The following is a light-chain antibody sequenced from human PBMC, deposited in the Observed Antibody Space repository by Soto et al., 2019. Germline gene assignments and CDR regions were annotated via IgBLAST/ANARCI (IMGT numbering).Light chain of an antibody. CDR2: DAS. J-gene: IGKJ5*01. CDR1: QSVTSNY. Sequence: IVLTHSPGTLSLSPGERATLSCRASQSVTSNYLAWYQQKPGQAPRLLIYDASNRATGIPARFSGSGSGTDFTLTISSLEPEDFAVYYCQQRSNWPGITFGQGTRLEIK. V-gene: IGKV3D-20*02. CDR3: QQRSNWPGIT.